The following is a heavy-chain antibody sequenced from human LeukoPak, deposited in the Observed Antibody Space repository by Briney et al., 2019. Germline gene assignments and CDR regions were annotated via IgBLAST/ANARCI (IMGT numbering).Heavy chain of an antibody. J-gene: IGHJ4*02. CDR3: ASPLSDYGDYEGVFDY. Sequence: PLKISCTTSGGTFSSDAISCVRQSPGQRLEWMGGVIPIFGTANYAQKFQGRDTITADESTSTAYKELSSLRSEDTAVYYCASPLSDYGDYEGVFDYWGQGTLVTVSS. CDR2: VIPIFGTA. V-gene: IGHV1-69*01. CDR1: GGTFSSDA. D-gene: IGHD4-17*01.